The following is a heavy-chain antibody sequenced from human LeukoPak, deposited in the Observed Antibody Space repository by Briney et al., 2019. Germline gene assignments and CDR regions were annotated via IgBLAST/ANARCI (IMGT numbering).Heavy chain of an antibody. CDR2: INPNSGGT. CDR1: GYTFTGYY. CDR3: ASNRIAARLRNAFDI. D-gene: IGHD6-6*01. Sequence: ASVKVSCKASGYTFTGYYMHWVRQAPGQGLEWMGWINPNSGGTNYAQKFQGRVTMTRDTSISTAYMELSRLRSDDTAVYYCASNRIAARLRNAFDIWGQGTMVTVSS. J-gene: IGHJ3*02. V-gene: IGHV1-2*02.